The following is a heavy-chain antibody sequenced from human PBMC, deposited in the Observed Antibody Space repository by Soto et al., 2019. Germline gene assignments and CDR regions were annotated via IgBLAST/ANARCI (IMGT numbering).Heavy chain of an antibody. CDR3: ARSLGEVSYYSDYYMDV. D-gene: IGHD3-16*01. J-gene: IGHJ6*03. Sequence: EVPLVESGGGLVQPGVSLRLSCAASGFTFSSYWMHWVRQAPGKGLVWVSRINSDGSSTSYADSVKGRFTISRDNAKKPLYLQMSCLSAEATAVYYRARSLGEVSYYSDYYMDVWGKGTTVTVSS. CDR1: GFTFSSYW. V-gene: IGHV3-74*01. CDR2: INSDGSST.